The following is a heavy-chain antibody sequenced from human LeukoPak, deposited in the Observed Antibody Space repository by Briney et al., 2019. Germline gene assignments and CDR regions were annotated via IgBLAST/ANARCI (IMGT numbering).Heavy chain of an antibody. CDR1: GGSFSGYY. D-gene: IGHD1-26*01. CDR3: ARDDAVGYHYYGMDV. Sequence: SETLSLTCAVYGGSFSGYYWSWIRQPPGKGLEWIGEINHSGSTNYNPSLKSRVTISVDTSKNQFSLKLSSVTAADTAVYYCARDDAVGYHYYGMDVWGQGTTVTVSS. CDR2: INHSGST. V-gene: IGHV4-34*01. J-gene: IGHJ6*02.